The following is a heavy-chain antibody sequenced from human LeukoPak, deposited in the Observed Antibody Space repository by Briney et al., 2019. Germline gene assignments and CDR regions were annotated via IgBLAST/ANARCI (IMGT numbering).Heavy chain of an antibody. CDR1: GASISRGSCY. Sequence: SETLSLTCSVSGASISRGSCYWSWIRQPAGKGLEWIGRIFTTWTTEYNPSLKSRATISIDTSKNQFSLKLTSATAADTAVYYCARVNWISDGDYNYYMDVWGKGTTVTVSS. CDR2: IFTTWTT. V-gene: IGHV4-61*02. CDR3: ARVNWISDGDYNYYMDV. J-gene: IGHJ6*03. D-gene: IGHD4-17*01.